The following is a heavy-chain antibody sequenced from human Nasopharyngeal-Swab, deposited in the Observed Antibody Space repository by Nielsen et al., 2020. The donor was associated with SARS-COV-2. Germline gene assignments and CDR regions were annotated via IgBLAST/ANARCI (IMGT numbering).Heavy chain of an antibody. CDR1: GFTFSRYG. J-gene: IGHJ4*02. CDR3: AKDRGGGYSGYDRFDY. D-gene: IGHD5-12*01. CDR2: ISFDGGHK. V-gene: IGHV3-30*18. Sequence: GESLKISCAASGFTFSRYGMHWVRQAPVKGLEWVAVISFDGGHKYFAESVKGRFTISRDNSKNTLYLQMNSLRAADTAVYYCAKDRGGGYSGYDRFDYWGQGTLVTVSS.